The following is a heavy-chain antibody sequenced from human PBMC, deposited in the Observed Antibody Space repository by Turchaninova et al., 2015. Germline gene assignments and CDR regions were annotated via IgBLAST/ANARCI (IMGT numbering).Heavy chain of an antibody. CDR2: IYYSGST. CDR1: GFSISSRNW. V-gene: IGHV4-28*01. CDR3: ARRTVTEYYIDY. Sequence: QVQLQESGPGLVKPSDPLSPTCAVSGFSISSRNWWGWIRQPPGKGLEWIGYIYYSGSTYYNPSLKSRVTMSVDTSKNQFSLKLSSVTAVDTAVYYCARRTVTEYYIDYWGQGTLVTVSS. D-gene: IGHD4-17*01. J-gene: IGHJ4*02.